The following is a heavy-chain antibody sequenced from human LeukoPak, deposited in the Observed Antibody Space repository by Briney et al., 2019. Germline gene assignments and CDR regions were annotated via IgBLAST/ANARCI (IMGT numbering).Heavy chain of an antibody. V-gene: IGHV3-74*01. CDR3: ARALRGYSGTDY. CDR2: INSDGSST. J-gene: IGHJ4*02. D-gene: IGHD5-12*01. CDR1: GFTFSSYW. Sequence: PGGSLGLSCAASGFTFSSYWMHWGRQAPGKGLVWVSRINSDGSSTSYADSVKGRFTISRDNAKNTLYLQMNSLRAEDTAVYYCARALRGYSGTDYWGQGTLVTVSS.